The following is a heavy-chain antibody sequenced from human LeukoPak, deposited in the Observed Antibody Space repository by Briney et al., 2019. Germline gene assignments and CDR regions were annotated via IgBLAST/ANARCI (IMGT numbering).Heavy chain of an antibody. Sequence: GGSLRLSCAASGFTFSSYSMNWVRQAPGEGLEWVSSISSSSSYIYSADSVKGRFTISRDNAKSSLYLQMNRLRAEDTAVYYCPREPGEPAAVLDYGDQGTLVTVSS. CDR3: PREPGEPAAVLDY. CDR2: ISSSSSYI. D-gene: IGHD1-14*01. V-gene: IGHV3-21*01. J-gene: IGHJ4*01. CDR1: GFTFSSYS.